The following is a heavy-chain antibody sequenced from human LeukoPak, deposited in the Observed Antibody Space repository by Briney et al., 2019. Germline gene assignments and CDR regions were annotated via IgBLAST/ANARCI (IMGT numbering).Heavy chain of an antibody. CDR1: GYSISSGYY. V-gene: IGHV4-38-2*01. CDR2: IYHSGST. D-gene: IGHD2-8*01. Sequence: PSETLSLTCAVSGYSISSGYYWGWIRQPPGKGREWIGSIYHSGSTYYNPSLKSRVTISVDTSKNQFSLKLSSVTAADTAVYYCARLLMVYEIYFNYWGQGTLVTASS. J-gene: IGHJ4*02. CDR3: ARLLMVYEIYFNY.